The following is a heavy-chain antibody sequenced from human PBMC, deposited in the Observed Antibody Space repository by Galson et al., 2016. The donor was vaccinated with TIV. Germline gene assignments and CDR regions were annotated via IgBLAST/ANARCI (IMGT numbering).Heavy chain of an antibody. Sequence: SVKVSFKASGDTFSSFVISWVRQAPGQGLEWMGGIIPLFGEAHYAQKFQGRVTISADESTSTVYMELSGLRSGDTAMYYCAKCRNTAMDTYYYYYYGLDVWGQGTTVTVSS. CDR3: AKCRNTAMDTYYYYYYGLDV. CDR2: IIPLFGEA. V-gene: IGHV1-69*13. J-gene: IGHJ6*02. D-gene: IGHD5-18*01. CDR1: GDTFSSFV.